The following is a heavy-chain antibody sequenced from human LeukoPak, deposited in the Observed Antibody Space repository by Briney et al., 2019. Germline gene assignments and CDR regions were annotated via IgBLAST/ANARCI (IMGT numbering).Heavy chain of an antibody. CDR3: ATNLAVPDALDI. Sequence: PSETLSLTCAVYGGSFSGYYWSWIRQPPGKGLEWIGEINHSGSTNYNPSLKSRVTISVDTSKNQFSLKLSSVTAADTAVYYCATNLAVPDALDIWGQGTMVTASS. CDR2: INHSGST. V-gene: IGHV4-34*01. D-gene: IGHD6-19*01. J-gene: IGHJ3*02. CDR1: GGSFSGYY.